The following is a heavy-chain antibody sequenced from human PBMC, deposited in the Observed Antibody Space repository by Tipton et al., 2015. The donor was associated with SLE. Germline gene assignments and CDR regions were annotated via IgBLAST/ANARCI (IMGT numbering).Heavy chain of an antibody. J-gene: IGHJ1*01. V-gene: IGHV3-23*01. CDR3: AKDYPQGYYDSSGSEH. Sequence: SLRLSCAASEFTFSSYAMSWVRQAPGKGLEWVSAISGSGGSTYYADSVKGRFTISRDNSKNTLYLQMNSLRAEDTAVYYCAKDYPQGYYDSSGSEHWGQGTLVTVSS. CDR1: EFTFSSYA. CDR2: ISGSGGST. D-gene: IGHD3-22*01.